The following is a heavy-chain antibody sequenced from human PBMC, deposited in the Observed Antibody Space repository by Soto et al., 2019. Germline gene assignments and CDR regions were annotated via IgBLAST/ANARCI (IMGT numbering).Heavy chain of an antibody. V-gene: IGHV4-59*12. CDR1: GGSISSYY. CDR2: IYYSGST. CDR3: ARGFGSRLHLGELSPTPFDY. J-gene: IGHJ4*02. Sequence: PSETLSLTCTVSGGSISSYYWSWIRQPPGKGLEWIGYIYYSGSTNYNPSLKSRVTISVDTSKNQFSLKLSSVTAADTAVYYCARGFGSRLHLGELSPTPFDYWGQGTLVTVSS. D-gene: IGHD3-16*02.